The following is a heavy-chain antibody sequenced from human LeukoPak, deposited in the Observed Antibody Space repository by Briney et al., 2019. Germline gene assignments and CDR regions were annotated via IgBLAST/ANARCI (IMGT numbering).Heavy chain of an antibody. CDR2: FDPEDGET. Sequence: ASVKVSCKVSGYTLTELSMHWVRQAPGKGLEWMGGFDPEDGETIYARKFQGRVTMTEDTSTDTAYMELSSLRSEDTAVYYCATAFPWGAPPFDYWGQGTLVTVSS. CDR1: GYTLTELS. CDR3: ATAFPWGAPPFDY. V-gene: IGHV1-24*01. D-gene: IGHD1-26*01. J-gene: IGHJ4*02.